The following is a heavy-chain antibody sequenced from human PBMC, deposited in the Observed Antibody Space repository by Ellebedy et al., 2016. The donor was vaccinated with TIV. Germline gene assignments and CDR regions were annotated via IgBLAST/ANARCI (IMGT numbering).Heavy chain of an antibody. Sequence: GSLRLSXTVYSGSLNVYYWTWIHQPPGKGLEWIGEIHPSGSTSYNPSLTSRVSLSLDTSKTRLSLNLTSVTVADTAVYYCARGLDRYKLGNSWGLGTLVTVSS. V-gene: IGHV4-34*01. D-gene: IGHD3-16*02. CDR2: IHPSGST. J-gene: IGHJ4*02. CDR1: SGSLNVYY. CDR3: ARGLDRYKLGNS.